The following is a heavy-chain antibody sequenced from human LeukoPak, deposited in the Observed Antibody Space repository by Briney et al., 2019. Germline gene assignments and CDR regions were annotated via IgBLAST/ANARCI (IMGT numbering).Heavy chain of an antibody. CDR1: GGSISSYY. CDR3: ARAGTYSGSYRFDS. V-gene: IGHV4-59*01. Sequence: SETLSLTCTVSGGSISSYYWSWIRQPPGKGLEWIGYIYYSGSTDYNPSLKSRVTISVDTSKNQFSLNLSSVTAADTAVYYCARAGTYSGSYRFDSWGQGTLVTVSS. J-gene: IGHJ4*02. CDR2: IYYSGST. D-gene: IGHD1-26*01.